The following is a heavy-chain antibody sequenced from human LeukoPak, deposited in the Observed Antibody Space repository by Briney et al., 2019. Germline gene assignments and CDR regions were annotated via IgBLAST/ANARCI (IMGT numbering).Heavy chain of an antibody. CDR2: IYTSGST. D-gene: IGHD3-10*01. Sequence: SETLSLTCTVSGGSISGGRYYWSWIRQPAGKGLEWIGRIYTSGSTSYNPSLKSRVTISVDTSKNQFSLKLSSVTAADTAVYYCALLWFGESTYWFDPWGQGTLVTVSS. J-gene: IGHJ5*02. CDR1: GGSISGGRYY. V-gene: IGHV4-61*02. CDR3: ALLWFGESTYWFDP.